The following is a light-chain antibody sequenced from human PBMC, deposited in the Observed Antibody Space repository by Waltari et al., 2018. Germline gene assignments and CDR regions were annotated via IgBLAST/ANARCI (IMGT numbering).Light chain of an antibody. CDR3: QSYDSSLSGSDVV. J-gene: IGLJ2*01. CDR1: SSNIGAPYD. Sequence: QSVLTQPPSVSGAPGQRVTISCTGSSSNIGAPYDVHWYRQLPGTAPKLLIFGNSIRPAGVPDRFSGSKAGTSASLAIPGLQAEDEADYYCQSYDSSLSGSDVVFGGGTKLTVL. CDR2: GNS. V-gene: IGLV1-40*01.